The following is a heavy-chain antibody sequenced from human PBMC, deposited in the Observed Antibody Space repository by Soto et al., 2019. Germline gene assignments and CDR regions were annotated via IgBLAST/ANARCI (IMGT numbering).Heavy chain of an antibody. V-gene: IGHV3-23*01. CDR3: TKEHSNYPDNWFDP. J-gene: IGHJ5*02. CDR2: IDSGGGST. CDR1: GFSFSNYA. D-gene: IGHD4-4*01. Sequence: EVQLLVSGGGSVQPGGSLRLSCAASGFSFSNYAMSWVRQAPGTGLEWVSAIDSGGGSTYYAASVKGRFSICRDNSMNTLYLQMNSLRAEDTAIYYCTKEHSNYPDNWFDPWGQGTLVTVSS.